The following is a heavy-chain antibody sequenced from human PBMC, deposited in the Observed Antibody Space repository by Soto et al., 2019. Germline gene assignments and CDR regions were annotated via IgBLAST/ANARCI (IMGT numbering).Heavy chain of an antibody. Sequence: EVQLLESGGGLVQPGGSLRLSCAASGFTFSSYAMSWVRQAPGKGLEWVSAISGSGGSTYYADSVKGRFTISRDNSKNTLYLQMNSLRAEDTAVYYCAKFYCSGGSCYSYVDYWGQGTLVTVSS. CDR1: GFTFSSYA. J-gene: IGHJ4*02. CDR3: AKFYCSGGSCYSYVDY. CDR2: ISGSGGST. D-gene: IGHD2-15*01. V-gene: IGHV3-23*01.